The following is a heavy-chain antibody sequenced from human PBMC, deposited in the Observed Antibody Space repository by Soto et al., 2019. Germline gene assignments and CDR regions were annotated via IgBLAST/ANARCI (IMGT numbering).Heavy chain of an antibody. CDR1: GFTFSSYW. CDR2: INSDGSST. J-gene: IGHJ6*02. D-gene: IGHD2-2*02. CDR3: PREKDTDYYYYGIDL. Sequence: GGSLRLSCAASGFTFSSYWMNWVRQAPGKGLVWVSRINSDGSSTSYADSVKGRFTISRDNAKNTLYLQMNSLRAEDTAVYYCPREKDTDYYYYGIDLWGQGTTVTVSS. V-gene: IGHV3-74*01.